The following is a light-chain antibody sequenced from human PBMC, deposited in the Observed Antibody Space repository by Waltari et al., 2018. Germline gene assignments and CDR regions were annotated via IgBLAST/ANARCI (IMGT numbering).Light chain of an antibody. Sequence: EIVLTQSPATLSLSPGERATLSCKTSQSVSTFLGWYQQKPGQAPRLLIYDASNRSTGIPARFSGSGSGTDFTLTISSLEPEDSAVYYCQQRGSWPLTFGGGTKVEIK. J-gene: IGKJ4*01. CDR3: QQRGSWPLT. V-gene: IGKV3-11*01. CDR2: DAS. CDR1: QSVSTF.